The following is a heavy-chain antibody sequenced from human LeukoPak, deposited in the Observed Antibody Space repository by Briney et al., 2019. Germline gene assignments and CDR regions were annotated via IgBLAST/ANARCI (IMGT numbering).Heavy chain of an antibody. CDR1: GITISSYA. J-gene: IGHJ4*02. CDR3: ARHRVDSGGQQQDGFDY. Sequence: GGSLRLSCAVSGITISSYAMHWVRQAPGKGLEWVAIISYDGSNKHFADSVKGRFSIFRDISKNTLYLQMNSLRAEDTAIYYCARHRVDSGGQQQDGFDYWGQGTLVTVSS. V-gene: IGHV3-30*04. D-gene: IGHD2-15*01. CDR2: ISYDGSNK.